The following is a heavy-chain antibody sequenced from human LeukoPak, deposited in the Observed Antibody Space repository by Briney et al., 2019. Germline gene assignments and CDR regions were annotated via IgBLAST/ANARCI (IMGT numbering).Heavy chain of an antibody. J-gene: IGHJ6*03. V-gene: IGHV4-59*12. D-gene: IGHD4-11*01. Sequence: PSETLSLTCTVSGGSISSYYWSWIRQPPGKGLEWIGYIYYSGSTNYNPSLKSRVTISVDRSKNQFSLKLSSVTAADTAVYYCARDTTVTNMDVWGKGTTVTVSS. CDR1: GGSISSYY. CDR2: IYYSGST. CDR3: ARDTTVTNMDV.